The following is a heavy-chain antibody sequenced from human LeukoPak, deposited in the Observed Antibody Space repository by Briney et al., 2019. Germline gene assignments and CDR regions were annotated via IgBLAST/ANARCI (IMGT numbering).Heavy chain of an antibody. V-gene: IGHV4-30-2*01. CDR3: ARATDGGTFDY. Sequence: SETLSLTCAVSGGSISSGGYPWSWIRQPPGKGLEWIGYIYHSGSTYYNPSLKSRVTISVDRSKNQFSLKLSSVTAADTAVYYCARATDGGTFDYWGQGTLVTVSS. D-gene: IGHD4-23*01. J-gene: IGHJ4*02. CDR1: GGSISSGGYP. CDR2: IYHSGST.